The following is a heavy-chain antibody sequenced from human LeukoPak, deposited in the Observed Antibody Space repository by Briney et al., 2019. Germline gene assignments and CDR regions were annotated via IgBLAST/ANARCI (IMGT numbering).Heavy chain of an antibody. CDR1: GGTFISYA. Sequence: ASVKVSCKASGGTFISYAISWVRQAPGQGLEWMGGIIPILGTANYAQKFQGRVTITADESTSTAYMELSSLRSEDTAVYYCARGIGYGDYLKNWFDPWGQGTLVTVS. D-gene: IGHD4-17*01. V-gene: IGHV1-69*13. CDR2: IIPILGTA. CDR3: ARGIGYGDYLKNWFDP. J-gene: IGHJ5*02.